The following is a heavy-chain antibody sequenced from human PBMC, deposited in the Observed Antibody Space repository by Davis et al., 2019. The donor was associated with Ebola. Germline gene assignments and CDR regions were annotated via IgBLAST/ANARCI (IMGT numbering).Heavy chain of an antibody. Sequence: ASVKVSCKASGYTFTGYYMHWVRQAPGQGLEWMGWINPNSGGTNYAQKFQGRVTMTRDTSISTVYMELSSLRSEDTALYYCARGFSTIGDYWGQGTLLTVSS. D-gene: IGHD1-26*01. CDR1: GYTFTGYY. J-gene: IGHJ4*02. CDR2: INPNSGGT. CDR3: ARGFSTIGDY. V-gene: IGHV1-2*02.